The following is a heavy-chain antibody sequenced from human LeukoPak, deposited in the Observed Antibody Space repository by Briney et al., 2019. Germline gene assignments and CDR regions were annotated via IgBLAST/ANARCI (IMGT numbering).Heavy chain of an antibody. D-gene: IGHD4-23*01. CDR2: INPDGSTT. CDR3: ARVQYGGNAFDY. Sequence: GGSLRLSCAASGFTLSTYWMHWVRQAPGKGLVWVSRINPDGSTTTYADSVEGRFTISRDNSKNTLYLQMNSLRTEDTAVYYCARVQYGGNAFDYWGQGTLVTVSS. V-gene: IGHV3-74*01. CDR1: GFTLSTYW. J-gene: IGHJ4*02.